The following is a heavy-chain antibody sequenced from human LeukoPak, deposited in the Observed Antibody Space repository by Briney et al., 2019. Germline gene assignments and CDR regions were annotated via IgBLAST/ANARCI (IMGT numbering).Heavy chain of an antibody. D-gene: IGHD3-10*01. CDR2: FFYSGST. CDR3: ARHGSYYGSAPHYYFDY. V-gene: IGHV4-39*01. J-gene: IGHJ4*02. CDR1: GGSISSSSYY. Sequence: SETLSLTCTVSGGSISSSSYYWGWIRQPPGKGLEWIGSFFYSGSTSYNPSLKSRVTISVDTSKNQFSLKLSSVTAADTAVYYCARHGSYYGSAPHYYFDYWGQGTLVTVSS.